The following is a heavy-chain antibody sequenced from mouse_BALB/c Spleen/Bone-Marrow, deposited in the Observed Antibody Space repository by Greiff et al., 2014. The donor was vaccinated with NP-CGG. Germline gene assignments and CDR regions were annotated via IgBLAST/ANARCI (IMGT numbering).Heavy chain of an antibody. V-gene: IGHV14-3*02. J-gene: IGHJ3*01. CDR2: IDPANGNT. Sequence: EVKLVESGAELVKPGASVKLSCTASGFNIKDTYMHWVKQRPEQGLEWIGRIDPANGNTKYDPKFQGKATITADTSSNTAYLQLSILTSEDTAVYCCAAYYYSSSYGFAYWGEGTLVTVSS. CDR1: GFNIKDTY. D-gene: IGHD1-1*01. CDR3: AAYYYSSSYGFAY.